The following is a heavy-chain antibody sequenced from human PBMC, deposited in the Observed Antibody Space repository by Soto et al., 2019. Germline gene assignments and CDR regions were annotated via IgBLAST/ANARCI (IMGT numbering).Heavy chain of an antibody. J-gene: IGHJ4*02. V-gene: IGHV3-23*01. CDR2: ISGSGGST. CDR1: GFTFSSYA. Sequence: EVQLLESGGGLVQPGGSLRLSCAASGFTFSSYAMSWVRQAPGKGLEWVSAISGSGGSTYYADSVKGRFTISRDNSKNTRYLQMNSLRAEDTAVYYCAKSIVVVPAAICSDYWGQGTLVTVSS. D-gene: IGHD2-2*01. CDR3: AKSIVVVPAAICSDY.